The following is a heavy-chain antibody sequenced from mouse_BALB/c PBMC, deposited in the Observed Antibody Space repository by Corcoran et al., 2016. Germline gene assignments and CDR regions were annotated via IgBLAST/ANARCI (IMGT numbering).Heavy chain of an antibody. CDR1: GYSFTSYY. J-gene: IGHJ2*01. D-gene: IGHD1-1*01. CDR3: ARSDYYGSSYDFDY. V-gene: IGHV1-66*01. CDR2: IFPGSGNT. Sequence: QVQLQQSGPELVKPGASVKISCKASGYSFTSYYIHWVKQRPGQGLEWIGWIFPGSGNTKYNEKFKGKATLTADTSSSTAYMQLSSLTSEDSAGYFCARSDYYGSSYDFDYWGQGTTLTVSS.